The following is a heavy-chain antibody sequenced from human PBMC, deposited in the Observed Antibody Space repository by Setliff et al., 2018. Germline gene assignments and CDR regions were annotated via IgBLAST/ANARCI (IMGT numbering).Heavy chain of an antibody. Sequence: PSETLSLTCTVSGGSISSYYWSWIRQPAGKGLEWIGHIYIGGSANYNPSLKSRVTMSIDTSENQFSLKLNSVTAADMAVYYCAREQWLDPPGYYYMDVWAKGTTVTVS. CDR2: IYIGGSA. J-gene: IGHJ6*03. V-gene: IGHV4-4*07. CDR1: GGSISSYY. D-gene: IGHD6-19*01. CDR3: AREQWLDPPGYYYMDV.